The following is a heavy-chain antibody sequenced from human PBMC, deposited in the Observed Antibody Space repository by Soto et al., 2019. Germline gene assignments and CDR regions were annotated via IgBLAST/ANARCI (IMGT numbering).Heavy chain of an antibody. D-gene: IGHD5-18*01. V-gene: IGHV4-61*08. J-gene: IGHJ4*02. CDR3: ARERVYSYDY. CDR2: IYYSGST. CDR1: GGSISSGDYY. Sequence: SETLSLTCTVSGGSISSGDYYWSWIRQPPGKGLEWIGYIYYSGSTNYNPSLKSRVTISVDTSKNQFSLKLSSVTAADTAVYYCARERVYSYDYWGQGTLVTVSS.